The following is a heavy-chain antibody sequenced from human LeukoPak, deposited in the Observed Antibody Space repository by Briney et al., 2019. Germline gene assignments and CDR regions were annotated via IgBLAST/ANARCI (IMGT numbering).Heavy chain of an antibody. D-gene: IGHD2-2*01. CDR2: LTGSGST. Sequence: PGGSLRLSCVASGFAFSSFAMSWVRQAPGKGLEWVSGLTGSGSTYHADSVKGRFTISRDNSKNTLYLQMNSLRAEDTAVYYCARAMVPAAPFDPWGQGTLVTVSS. V-gene: IGHV3-23*01. J-gene: IGHJ5*02. CDR3: ARAMVPAAPFDP. CDR1: GFAFSSFA.